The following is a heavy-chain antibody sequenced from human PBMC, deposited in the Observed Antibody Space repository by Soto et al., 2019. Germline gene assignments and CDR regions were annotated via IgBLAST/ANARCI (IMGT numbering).Heavy chain of an antibody. CDR2: IKQDGSEK. J-gene: IGHJ6*03. D-gene: IGHD3-3*01. Sequence: EVQLVESGGGLVQPGGSLRLSCAASGFTFSGYWMSWVRQAPGKGLEWVANIKQDGSEKYYVDSVKGRFTISRDNAKNSLYLQMNSLRAEDTAVYYCARELKNYDFWSGYYNYYYYYMDVWGKGTTVTVSS. V-gene: IGHV3-7*01. CDR1: GFTFSGYW. CDR3: ARELKNYDFWSGYYNYYYYYMDV.